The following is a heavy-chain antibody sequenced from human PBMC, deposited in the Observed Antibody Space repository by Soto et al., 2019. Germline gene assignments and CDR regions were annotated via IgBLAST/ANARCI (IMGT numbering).Heavy chain of an antibody. V-gene: IGHV3-23*01. CDR1: GFTFSSYA. J-gene: IGHJ4*02. D-gene: IGHD6-19*01. CDR2: ISGSGGST. Sequence: GGSLRLSCAASGFTFSSYAMSWVRPAPGKGLEWVSAISGSGGSTYYADSVKGRFTISRDNSKNTLYLQMNSLRAEDTAVYYCAKDLRIAVAGTGFDYWGQGTLVTVSS. CDR3: AKDLRIAVAGTGFDY.